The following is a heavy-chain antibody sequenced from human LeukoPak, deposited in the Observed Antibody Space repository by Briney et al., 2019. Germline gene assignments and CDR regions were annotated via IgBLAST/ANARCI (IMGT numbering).Heavy chain of an antibody. CDR3: VTSTMVWAIWVAHR. CDR2: ISGSGGST. V-gene: IGHV3-23*01. Sequence: GGSPRLSCAASGFTFSSYAMSWVRQAPGKGLEWVSAISGSGGSTYYADSVKGRFTISRDNSKNTMYLQMNSLRAEDTAVYYCVTSTMVWAIWVAHRWGQGTLVTVSS. D-gene: IGHD3-10*01. CDR1: GFTFSSYA. J-gene: IGHJ5*02.